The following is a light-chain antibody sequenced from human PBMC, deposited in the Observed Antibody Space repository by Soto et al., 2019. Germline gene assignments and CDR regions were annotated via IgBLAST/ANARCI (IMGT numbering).Light chain of an antibody. CDR2: GAS. J-gene: IGKJ4*01. Sequence: EIVLTQSPGTLSLSPGERATLSCRASQRVSSSYLAWYQQKPGQAPRLLIYGASSRATGIPARFSGSGSGTEFALTISRLEPADFAVYYCQQYGSSPLLTFGGGTTVEIK. CDR3: QQYGSSPLLT. V-gene: IGKV3-20*01. CDR1: QRVSSSY.